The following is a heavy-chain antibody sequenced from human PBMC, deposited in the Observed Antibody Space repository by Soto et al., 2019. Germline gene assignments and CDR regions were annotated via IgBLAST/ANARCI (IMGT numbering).Heavy chain of an antibody. CDR3: AKGSSWYRGGDYYGMDV. D-gene: IGHD6-13*01. J-gene: IGHJ6*02. CDR1: GFTFSSYA. Sequence: GGSLRLSCAASGFTFSSYAMSWVRQAPGKGLEWVSAISGSGGSTYYADSVKGRFTISRDNSKNTLYLQMNSLRAEDTAVYYCAKGSSWYRGGDYYGMDVWGQGTTVTVSS. CDR2: ISGSGGST. V-gene: IGHV3-23*01.